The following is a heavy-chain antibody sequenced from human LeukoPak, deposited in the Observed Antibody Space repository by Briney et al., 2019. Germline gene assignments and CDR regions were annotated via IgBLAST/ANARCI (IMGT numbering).Heavy chain of an antibody. CDR1: DVSISSHY. D-gene: IGHD5-18*01. V-gene: IGHV4-59*11. Sequence: PSETLSLTCSVSDVSISSHYWSWLRQPPGKGLEWVVYMRDTVNTKDNPSFKSRLTLSADTSKNQFSLRLSSVTAADSAVYYCATIKRGNIYGYFDFWGQGILVTVSS. CDR2: MRDTVNT. CDR3: ATIKRGNIYGYFDF. J-gene: IGHJ4*02.